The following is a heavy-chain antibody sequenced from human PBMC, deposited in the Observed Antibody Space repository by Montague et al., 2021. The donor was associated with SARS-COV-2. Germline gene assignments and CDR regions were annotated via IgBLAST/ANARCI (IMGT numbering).Heavy chain of an antibody. D-gene: IGHD3-10*01. CDR3: ARVRGAALYFGEVGYYGRVD. CDR2: VYPSGNT. CDR1: GASVTTGHYY. Sequence: TLSLTCTVSGASVTTGHYYWSWIRQPAGKGLEWIGRVYPSGNTNYNPSLRSRVSISVDMSKNQISLKLSSVTAADTAVYYCARVRGAALYFGEVGYYGRVDWGQGTTVTVSS. J-gene: IGHJ6*02. V-gene: IGHV4-61*02.